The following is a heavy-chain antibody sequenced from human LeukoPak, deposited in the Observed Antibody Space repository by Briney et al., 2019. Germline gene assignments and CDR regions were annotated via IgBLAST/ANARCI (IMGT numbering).Heavy chain of an antibody. CDR1: GGTFSSYA. CDR2: IIPIFGIA. V-gene: IGHV1-69*04. Sequence: EAPVKVSCKASGGTFSSYAISWVRQAPGQGLEWMGRIIPIFGIANYAQKFQGRVTITADKSTSTAYMELSSLRSEDTAVYYCARDAGSWELLGWGQGTLVTVSS. CDR3: ARDAGSWELLG. D-gene: IGHD1-26*01. J-gene: IGHJ4*02.